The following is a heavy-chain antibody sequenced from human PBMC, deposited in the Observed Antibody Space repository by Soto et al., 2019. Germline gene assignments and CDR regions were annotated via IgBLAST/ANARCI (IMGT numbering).Heavy chain of an antibody. V-gene: IGHV4-59*08. D-gene: IGHD3-3*01. CDR1: GGSISSYY. CDR3: ARVAYYDFWSGPLYYGMDV. CDR2: IYYSGST. J-gene: IGHJ6*02. Sequence: PSETLSLTCTVSGGSISSYYWSWIRQPPGKGLEWIGYIYYSGSTNYNPSLKSRVTISVDTSKNQFSLKLSSVTAADTAVYYCARVAYYDFWSGPLYYGMDVWGQGTTVTVSS.